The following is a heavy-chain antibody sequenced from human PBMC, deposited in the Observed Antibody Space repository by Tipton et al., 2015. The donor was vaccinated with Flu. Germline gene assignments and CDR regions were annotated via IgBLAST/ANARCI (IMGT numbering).Heavy chain of an antibody. CDR3: ARVGQLWFGELFSDAFDI. Sequence: TLSLTCAVYAAPISRNDFSGSRTHLGTRQACIRLIYARGRTNYNPSLKSRVTMSVDTSKNQFSLKLSSVTAADTAVYYCARVGQLWFGELFSDAFDIWGLGTMVTACS. J-gene: IGHJ3*02. CDR2: IYARGRT. D-gene: IGHD3-10*01. CDR1: AAPISRND. V-gene: IGHV4-59*10.